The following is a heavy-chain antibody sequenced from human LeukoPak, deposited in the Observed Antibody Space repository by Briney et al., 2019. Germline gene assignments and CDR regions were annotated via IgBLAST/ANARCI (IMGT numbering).Heavy chain of an antibody. V-gene: IGHV1-69*13. CDR2: IIAIFGTA. D-gene: IGHD2-21*02. Sequence: ASETVSFKASGGTFSTYDISWVRQAPGQGLEWMGGIIAIFGTANYTQKFQGRVTITADESTSTAYMELSSLRPEDTAVYYCARTYCGGDCYHHDAFDIWGQGTMVTVSS. CDR1: GGTFSTYD. CDR3: ARTYCGGDCYHHDAFDI. J-gene: IGHJ3*02.